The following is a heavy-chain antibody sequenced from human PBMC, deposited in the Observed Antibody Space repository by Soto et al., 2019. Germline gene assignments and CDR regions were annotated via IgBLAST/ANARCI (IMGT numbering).Heavy chain of an antibody. CDR1: GYSFTKYW. D-gene: IGHD6-6*01. Sequence: GESLKISCKGYGYSFTKYWIGWVRQMPGKGLEWMGIIYPADSDIGYSPSFQGQVTISADKSISTAYLQWVSLKVSDTAMYYCARLYTSSSHVDYWGQGTLVTVSS. CDR3: ARLYTSSSHVDY. CDR2: IYPADSDI. J-gene: IGHJ4*02. V-gene: IGHV5-51*01.